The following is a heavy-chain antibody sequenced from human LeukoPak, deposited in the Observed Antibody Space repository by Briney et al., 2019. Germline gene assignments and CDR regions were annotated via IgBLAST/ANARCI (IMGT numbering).Heavy chain of an antibody. J-gene: IGHJ4*02. D-gene: IGHD3-10*01. CDR1: GFTFSSYS. V-gene: IGHV3-21*01. CDR3: ARDLSYPGAIDY. CDR2: ISSSSSYI. Sequence: PGGSLRLSCAASGFTFSSYSMDWVRQAPGKGLEWVSSISSSSSYIYYADSVKGRFTISRDNAKNSLYLQMNSLRAEDTAVYYCARDLSYPGAIDYWGQGTLVTVSS.